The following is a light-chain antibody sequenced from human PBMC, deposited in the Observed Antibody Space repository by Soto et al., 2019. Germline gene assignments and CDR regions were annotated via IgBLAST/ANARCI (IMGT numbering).Light chain of an antibody. CDR1: SSNIGSNT. J-gene: IGLJ3*02. CDR2: NNN. Sequence: QSVLTQPPSASGTPGQRVTISCSGRSSNIGSNTVNWYQHLPGTAPKLLIYNNNQRPSGVPDRFSGSKSGTSASLAISGLQSEDVADYFCAAWDDSLSGPVFGGGTQLTVL. V-gene: IGLV1-44*01. CDR3: AAWDDSLSGPV.